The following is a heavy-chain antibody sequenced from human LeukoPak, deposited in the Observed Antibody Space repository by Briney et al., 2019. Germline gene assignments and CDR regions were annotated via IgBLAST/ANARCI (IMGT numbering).Heavy chain of an antibody. J-gene: IGHJ4*02. Sequence: ASVKVSCKATGYTFTSYYMHWVRQAPGQGLEWMGIINPSGGSTSYAQKFQGRVTMTRDTSTSTVYMELSSLRSEDTAVYYCARGRSGIAARRLGFCFDYWGQGTLVTVSS. D-gene: IGHD6-6*01. CDR3: ARGRSGIAARRLGFCFDY. CDR2: INPSGGST. V-gene: IGHV1-46*01. CDR1: GYTFTSYY.